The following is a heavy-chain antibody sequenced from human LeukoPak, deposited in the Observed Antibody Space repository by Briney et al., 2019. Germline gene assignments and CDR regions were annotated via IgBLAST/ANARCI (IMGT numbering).Heavy chain of an antibody. CDR1: GFTFSNYW. V-gene: IGHV3-74*01. J-gene: IGHJ6*04. Sequence: GGSLRLSCAAPGFTFSNYWMHWVRQAPGKGLVWVSRINSDGSSTTYADSVKGRFTISRDNAKNTLHLQMNSLRAEDTAVYYCARYSSGWYMMDVWGKGTTVTVSS. D-gene: IGHD6-19*01. CDR3: ARYSSGWYMMDV. CDR2: INSDGSST.